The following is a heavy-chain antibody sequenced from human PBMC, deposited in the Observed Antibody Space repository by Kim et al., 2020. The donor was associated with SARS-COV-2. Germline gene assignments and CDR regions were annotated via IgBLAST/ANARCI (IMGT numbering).Heavy chain of an antibody. CDR1: GYTLTELS. CDR3: ATATYYDSSGYDNNPWVWFDP. D-gene: IGHD3-22*01. J-gene: IGHJ5*02. CDR2: FDPEDGET. Sequence: ASVKVSCKVSGYTLTELSMHWVRQAPGKGLEWMGGFDPEDGETIYAQKFQGRVTMTEDTSTDTAYMELSSLRSEDTAVYYCATATYYDSSGYDNNPWVWFDPWGQGTLAT. V-gene: IGHV1-24*01.